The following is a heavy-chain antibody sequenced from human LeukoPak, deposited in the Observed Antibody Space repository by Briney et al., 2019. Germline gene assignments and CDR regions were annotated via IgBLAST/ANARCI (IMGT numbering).Heavy chain of an antibody. Sequence: GGSLRLSCAASGFTFSSYSMNWLRQAPGKGLEWVSSISSSSSYIYYADSVKGRFTISRDKAKNSLYLQMNSLRAEDTAVYYCAREYYYDSSGYYLGPVDYWGQGTLVTVSS. CDR1: GFTFSSYS. CDR3: AREYYYDSSGYYLGPVDY. D-gene: IGHD3-22*01. V-gene: IGHV3-21*01. CDR2: ISSSSSYI. J-gene: IGHJ4*02.